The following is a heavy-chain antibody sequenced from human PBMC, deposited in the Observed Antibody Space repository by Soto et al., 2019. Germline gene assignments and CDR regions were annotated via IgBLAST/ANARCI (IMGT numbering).Heavy chain of an antibody. Sequence: PGGSLRLSCAASTFPFSTYWMTWVRQAPGKGLEWVANIHRDEIEKYYMDSVKGRFTISRDNAKNSLYLQMTSLRAEDTAVYYCAGGNALDVWDQGTTVTVSS. V-gene: IGHV3-7*01. CDR3: AGGNALDV. CDR1: TFPFSTYW. J-gene: IGHJ6*02. CDR2: IHRDEIEK.